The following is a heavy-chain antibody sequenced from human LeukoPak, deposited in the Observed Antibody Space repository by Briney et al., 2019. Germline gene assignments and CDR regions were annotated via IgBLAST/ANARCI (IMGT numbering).Heavy chain of an antibody. CDR2: ISSNGGST. J-gene: IGHJ4*02. V-gene: IGHV3-64*01. Sequence: GGSLRLSCAASGFTFSSYAMHWVRQAPGKGLEYVSAISSNGGSTYYANSVKGRFTISRDNSKNTLYLQMGSLRAEDMAVYYCARDRGGSFNDYWGQGTLVTVSS. CDR1: GFTFSSYA. D-gene: IGHD2-15*01. CDR3: ARDRGGSFNDY.